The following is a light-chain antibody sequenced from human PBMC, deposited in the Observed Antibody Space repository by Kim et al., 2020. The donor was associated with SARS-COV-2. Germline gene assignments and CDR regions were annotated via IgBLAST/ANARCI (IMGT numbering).Light chain of an antibody. J-gene: IGLJ1*01. CDR1: SSVVGRYNY. Sequence: GQSITISCTGTSSVVGRYNYVSWYQQHPVKAPKLMIFEVSNRPSGVSDRFSGSKSGNTASLTISGLQAEDEADYHCSSYTTGTTLVFGTGTKVTVL. CDR2: EVS. CDR3: SSYTTGTTLV. V-gene: IGLV2-14*03.